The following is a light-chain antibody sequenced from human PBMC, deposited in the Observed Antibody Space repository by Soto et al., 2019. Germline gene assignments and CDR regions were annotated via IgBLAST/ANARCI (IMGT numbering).Light chain of an antibody. CDR1: SSNIGSNY. Sequence: QSALTQPPSASGTPGQRVTISCSGSSSNIGSNYVYWYQQLPGTAPKLLISVNNQRPSGVPDRFSGSKSGTSASLAISGLRSEDEADYYCATWDDSLRGRVFGGGTKLTVL. CDR3: ATWDDSLRGRV. V-gene: IGLV1-47*01. J-gene: IGLJ3*02. CDR2: VNN.